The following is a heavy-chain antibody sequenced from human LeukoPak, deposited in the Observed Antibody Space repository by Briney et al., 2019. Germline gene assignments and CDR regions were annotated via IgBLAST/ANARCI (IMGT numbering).Heavy chain of an antibody. D-gene: IGHD6-13*01. J-gene: IGHJ5*02. Sequence: GGSLRLSCAASGFTFRDFGIHWVRQAPGKGLEWVAFIRNDGSKDYYPDSVKGRFTISRDNSRTTLYLQMHSLRIEDTAVYYCVKGGSSSHNWFDPWGQGIMVTVSS. V-gene: IGHV3-30*02. CDR1: GFTFRDFG. CDR2: IRNDGSKD. CDR3: VKGGSSSHNWFDP.